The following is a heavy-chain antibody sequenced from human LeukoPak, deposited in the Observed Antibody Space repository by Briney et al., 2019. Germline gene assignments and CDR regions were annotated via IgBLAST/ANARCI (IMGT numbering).Heavy chain of an antibody. CDR3: ARENYDSSGYYSDY. CDR2: IYYSGST. D-gene: IGHD3-22*01. J-gene: IGHJ4*02. Sequence: PSETLSLTCTVSGGSISSYYWSWIRQPPGKGLEWIGYIYYSGSTSYNPSLKSRVTISVDTSKNQFSLKLSSVTAADTAVYYCARENYDSSGYYSDYWGQGTLVTVSS. CDR1: GGSISSYY. V-gene: IGHV4-59*01.